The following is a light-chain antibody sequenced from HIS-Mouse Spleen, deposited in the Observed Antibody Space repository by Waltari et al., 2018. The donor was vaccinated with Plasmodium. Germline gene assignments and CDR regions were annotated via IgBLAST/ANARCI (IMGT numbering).Light chain of an antibody. CDR3: SSYAGSNNYV. V-gene: IGLV2-8*01. CDR1: SSDVGGYNY. CDR2: EGS. Sequence: QSALTQPPSASGSPGQSVTISCTGTSSDVGGYNYVSWYQQHPGKAPKRMSYEGSKRPAGVPDRFSGSKSGNTASLTVAGLQAEDEADYYCSSYAGSNNYVFGTGTKVTVL. J-gene: IGLJ1*01.